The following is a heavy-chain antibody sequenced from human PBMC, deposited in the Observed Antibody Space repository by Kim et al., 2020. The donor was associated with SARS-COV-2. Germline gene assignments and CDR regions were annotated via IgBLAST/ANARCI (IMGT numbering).Heavy chain of an antibody. J-gene: IGHJ4*02. Sequence: GGSLRLSCAASGFTFSDYYMSWIRQAPGKGLEWVSYISSSSSYTNYADSVKGRFTISRDNAKNSLYLQMNSLRAEDTAVYYCAIVVTMVRSSSAVDYWGQGTLVTVSS. CDR3: AIVVTMVRSSSAVDY. D-gene: IGHD3-10*01. CDR2: ISSSSSYT. V-gene: IGHV3-11*06. CDR1: GFTFSDYY.